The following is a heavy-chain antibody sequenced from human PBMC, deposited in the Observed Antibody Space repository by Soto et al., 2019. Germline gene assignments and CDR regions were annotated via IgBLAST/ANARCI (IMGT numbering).Heavy chain of an antibody. D-gene: IGHD6-19*01. Sequence: GASVKVSCKASGYTFTSYDINWVRQATGQGLEWMGWMNPNSGNTGYAQKLQGRVTMTRNTSISTAYMELSSLRSEVTAVYYCARELSSGWFSTWGQGTLVTVSS. V-gene: IGHV1-8*01. CDR1: GYTFTSYD. CDR3: ARELSSGWFST. CDR2: MNPNSGNT. J-gene: IGHJ5*02.